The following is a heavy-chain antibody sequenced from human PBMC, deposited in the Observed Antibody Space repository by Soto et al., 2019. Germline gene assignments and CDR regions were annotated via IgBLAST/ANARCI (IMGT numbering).Heavy chain of an antibody. J-gene: IGHJ3*02. V-gene: IGHV1-18*01. CDR3: XXXGVXVFAAFDI. Sequence: QVQLVQSGAEVKKPGASVKVSCKASGYTFTSYGISWVRQAPGQGLEWMGWISAYNGNTNYAQKLQGRVTMTTDTSTXXXYXXLXSLRXXXXXXXXXXXXGVXVFAAFDIWGQGTMVTVSS. CDR1: GYTFTSYG. D-gene: IGHD6-13*01. CDR2: ISAYNGNT.